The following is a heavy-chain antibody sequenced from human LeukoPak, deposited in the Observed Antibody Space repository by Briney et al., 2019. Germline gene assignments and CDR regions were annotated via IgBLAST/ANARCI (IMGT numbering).Heavy chain of an antibody. V-gene: IGHV3-21*01. J-gene: IGHJ4*02. Sequence: PGGSLRLSCAASGFTFSSYSMNWVRQAPGKGLEWVSSISSSSSYIYYADSVKGRFTISRDNAKNSLYLQMNSLRAEDTAVYYCARDRRSSDYYVLDYWGQGTLVTVSS. CDR1: GFTFSSYS. D-gene: IGHD3-22*01. CDR2: ISSSSSYI. CDR3: ARDRRSSDYYVLDY.